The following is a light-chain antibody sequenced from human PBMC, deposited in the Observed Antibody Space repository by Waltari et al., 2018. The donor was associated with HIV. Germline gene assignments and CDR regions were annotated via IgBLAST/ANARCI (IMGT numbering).Light chain of an antibody. J-gene: IGKJ2*01. Sequence: EIVMTQSPAILSVSPGERATLSCWADQSIRNNLAWYQQKPGQAPRLLIYGAFTRATDIPARFSGSVSGTDFTLTISSLQSEDFAVYYCQQYNDWPLMFTFGQGTKLDI. CDR2: GAF. V-gene: IGKV3-15*01. CDR3: QQYNDWPLMFT. CDR1: QSIRNN.